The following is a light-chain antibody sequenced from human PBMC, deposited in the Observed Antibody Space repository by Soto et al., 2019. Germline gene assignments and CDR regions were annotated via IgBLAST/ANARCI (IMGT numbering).Light chain of an antibody. CDR3: ASWDDSLSGEV. CDR1: TSNIGSNY. CDR2: RHD. V-gene: IGLV1-47*01. Sequence: QAVLTQPPSASGTPGQRVTISCSGSTSNIGSNYVYWYQQVPGTAPKLLIYRHDQRPSGVPDRFSGSRSGTSASLAISGLRSEDDADYYCASWDDSLSGEVFGGGTKLTVL. J-gene: IGLJ3*02.